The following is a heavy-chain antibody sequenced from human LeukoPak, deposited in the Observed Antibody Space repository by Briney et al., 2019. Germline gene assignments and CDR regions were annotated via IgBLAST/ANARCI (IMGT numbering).Heavy chain of an antibody. CDR2: ISGSGGSK. CDR3: ATGTTYYDILTGYGYPYYFDY. CDR1: GFAFSKYA. V-gene: IGHV3-23*01. D-gene: IGHD3-9*01. J-gene: IGHJ4*02. Sequence: PGGSLRLSCAASGFAFSKYAMSWVRQAPGKGLEWVSAISGSGGSKYYADSVKGRFTISRDNSKNTLYVQMNSLRAEDTATYYCATGTTYYDILTGYGYPYYFDYWGQGTLVTVSS.